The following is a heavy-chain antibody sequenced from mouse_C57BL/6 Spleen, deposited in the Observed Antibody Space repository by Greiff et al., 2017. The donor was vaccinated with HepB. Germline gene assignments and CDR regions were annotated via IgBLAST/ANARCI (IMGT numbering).Heavy chain of an antibody. CDR3: ARGGESKGDYFDY. D-gene: IGHD2-5*01. J-gene: IGHJ2*01. Sequence: VQLQQSGAELARPGASVKLSCKASGYTFTSYGISWVKQRTGQGLEWIGEIYPRSGNTYYNEKFKGKATLTADKSSSTAYMELRSLTSEASAVYFCARGGESKGDYFDYWGQGTTRTVSS. V-gene: IGHV1-81*01. CDR1: GYTFTSYG. CDR2: IYPRSGNT.